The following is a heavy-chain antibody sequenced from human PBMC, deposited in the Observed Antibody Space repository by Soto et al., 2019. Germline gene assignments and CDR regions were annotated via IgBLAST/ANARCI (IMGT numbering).Heavy chain of an antibody. Sequence: SETKSLTCTVSGGSISSAAYYWSWIHQHPGKGLEWIGYISHSGSTYYNPSLKSRVIISVDTSKNQFSLSLTSVTAADTAVYYCAREYTYGSNFFDCWGQGALVTVSS. CDR3: AREYTYGSNFFDC. CDR2: ISHSGST. CDR1: GGSISSAAYY. V-gene: IGHV4-31*03. J-gene: IGHJ4*02. D-gene: IGHD5-18*01.